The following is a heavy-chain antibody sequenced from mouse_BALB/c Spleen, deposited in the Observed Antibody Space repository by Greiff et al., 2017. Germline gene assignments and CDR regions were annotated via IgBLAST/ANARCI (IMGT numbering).Heavy chain of an antibody. V-gene: IGHV5-6*02. J-gene: IGHJ1*01. CDR2: ISSGGSYT. D-gene: IGHD2-3*01. Sequence: EVMLVESGGDLVKPGGSLKLSCAASGFTFSSYGMSWVRQTPDKRLEWVATISSGGSYTYYPDSVKGRFTISRDNAKNTLYLQMSSLKSEDTAMYYCARFYDGYSYWYFDVWGAGTTVTVSS. CDR3: ARFYDGYSYWYFDV. CDR1: GFTFSSYG.